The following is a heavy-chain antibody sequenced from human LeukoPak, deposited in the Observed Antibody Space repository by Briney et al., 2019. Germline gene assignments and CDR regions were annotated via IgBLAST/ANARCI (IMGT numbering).Heavy chain of an antibody. CDR2: ISWNSGSI. J-gene: IGHJ5*02. D-gene: IGHD1-1*01. V-gene: IGHV3-9*01. CDR3: ARGWRMSVP. Sequence: GRSLRLSCAASGFTFDDYAMHWVRQAPGKGLEWVSGISWNSGSIGYADSVKGRFTTSRDNAKNSLYLQMNSLTTEDTAVYYCARGWRMSVPWGQGTLVTVSS. CDR1: GFTFDDYA.